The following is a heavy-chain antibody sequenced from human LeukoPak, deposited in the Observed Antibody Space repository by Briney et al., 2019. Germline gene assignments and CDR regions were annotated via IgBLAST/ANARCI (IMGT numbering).Heavy chain of an antibody. CDR2: ISGSGGST. CDR1: GFTFSRYA. CDR3: AKEIGRGATGYFDY. V-gene: IGHV3-23*01. Sequence: GGSLRLSCAASGFTFSRYAMSWVRQAPGQGLEWVSAISGSGGSTYYADSEKGRFTISRDSSKNTLYLQMNSLRAEDTAVYYCAKEIGRGATGYFDYWGQGTLVTVSS. D-gene: IGHD1-26*01. J-gene: IGHJ4*02.